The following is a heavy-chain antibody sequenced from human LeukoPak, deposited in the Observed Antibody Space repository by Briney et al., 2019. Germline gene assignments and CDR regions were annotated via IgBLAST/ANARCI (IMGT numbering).Heavy chain of an antibody. CDR3: AREPPYGGRERDAFDV. J-gene: IGHJ3*01. CDR2: IEGDGNRI. Sequence: PGGSLRLSCAASGFTLSAYWMHWVRQAPGKGLMWVSRIEGDGNRITYADSVKGRSTISRDNSKNTLYLQMDGLRAEDTAVYYCAREPPYGGRERDAFDVWGHGTLVTVSS. D-gene: IGHD4-23*01. CDR1: GFTLSAYW. V-gene: IGHV3-74*01.